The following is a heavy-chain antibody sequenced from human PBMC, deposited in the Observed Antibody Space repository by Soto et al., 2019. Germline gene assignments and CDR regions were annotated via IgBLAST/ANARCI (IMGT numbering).Heavy chain of an antibody. Sequence: GGSLRLSCAASGFSFEDYAMHWVRQAPGKGLEWVSGIAWNSGITEYADSVKGRFTISRDNAKNTLYLQMNSLRAEDTAVYYCAKGTTGLYYWGQGTLVTVSS. V-gene: IGHV3-9*01. D-gene: IGHD3-10*01. CDR1: GFSFEDYA. CDR2: IAWNSGIT. CDR3: AKGTTGLYY. J-gene: IGHJ4*02.